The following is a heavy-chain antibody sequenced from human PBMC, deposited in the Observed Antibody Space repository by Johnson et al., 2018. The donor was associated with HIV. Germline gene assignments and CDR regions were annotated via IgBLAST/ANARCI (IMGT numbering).Heavy chain of an antibody. V-gene: IGHV3-15*01. Sequence: VQLVESGGGLVQPGGSLRLSCAASGFTFSNAWMSWVRQAPGKGLEWVGRIKSKTDGGTTDYAAPVKGRFTISRDDSKNTLYLQMNSLKTEDTAVYYCTTGSSVLELGDNVRGLLGLRWAMWG. J-gene: IGHJ1*01. CDR3: TTGSSVLELGDNVRGLLGLRWAM. CDR2: IKSKTDGGTT. CDR1: GFTFSNAW. D-gene: IGHD3-10*02.